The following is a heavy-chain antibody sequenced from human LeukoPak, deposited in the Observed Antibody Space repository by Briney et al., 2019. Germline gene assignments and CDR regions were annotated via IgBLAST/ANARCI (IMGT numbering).Heavy chain of an antibody. CDR1: GGSISSYY. V-gene: IGHV4-4*09. Sequence: KPSETLSLTCTVSGGSISSYYWSWIRQTPGKGLEWIGYIHTNGRTNYSPSLKSRVTMSVDSSKNQLSLMLSSVTAADTAVYYCTRRAPTSYGHYLDSWGQGTLVTASS. CDR3: TRRAPTSYGHYLDS. J-gene: IGHJ4*02. CDR2: IHTNGRT. D-gene: IGHD3-10*01.